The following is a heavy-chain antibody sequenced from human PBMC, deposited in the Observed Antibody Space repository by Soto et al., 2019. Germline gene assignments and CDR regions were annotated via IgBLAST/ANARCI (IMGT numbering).Heavy chain of an antibody. J-gene: IGHJ4*02. V-gene: IGHV4-59*01. CDR1: GGSIISYN. D-gene: IGHD3-10*01. Sequence: PSQTLSLTWTVSGGSIISYNWSWIRQPTGKGLKWIGYIYYSGSTNYNPSLKSRVTISVDTSKNQFSLKLSSVTAADTAVYFCVSASLLWFGEPSAPYYFDPWVQGTLVTVSS. CDR2: IYYSGST. CDR3: VSASLLWFGEPSAPYYFDP.